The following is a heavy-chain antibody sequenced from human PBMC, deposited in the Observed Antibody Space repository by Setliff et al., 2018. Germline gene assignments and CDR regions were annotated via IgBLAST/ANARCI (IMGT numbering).Heavy chain of an antibody. CDR1: GYTFTNYD. D-gene: IGHD5-12*01. Sequence: ASVKVSCKASGYTFTNYDINWVRQATGQGLEWMGWMNPKSGTTDYAQKFQGRVTITTDESTSTAYMEMSSLRSEDTAVYYCARERGDIVSTTSYYYYMDVWGKGTTVTVS. CDR2: MNPKSGTT. CDR3: ARERGDIVSTTSYYYYMDV. J-gene: IGHJ6*03. V-gene: IGHV1-8*03.